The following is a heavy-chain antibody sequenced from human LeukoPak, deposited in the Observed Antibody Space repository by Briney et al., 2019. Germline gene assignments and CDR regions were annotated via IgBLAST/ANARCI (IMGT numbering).Heavy chain of an antibody. Sequence: SVKVSXKASGGTFSSYAISWMRQAPGQGLEWMGRIIPIFGTANYAQKFQGRVTITKDESTSTAYMELSSLRSEDTAVYYCASRRFGSYASLAEYFQHWGQGTLVTVSS. V-gene: IGHV1-69*05. D-gene: IGHD1-26*01. CDR2: IIPIFGTA. CDR1: GGTFSSYA. J-gene: IGHJ1*01. CDR3: ASRRFGSYASLAEYFQH.